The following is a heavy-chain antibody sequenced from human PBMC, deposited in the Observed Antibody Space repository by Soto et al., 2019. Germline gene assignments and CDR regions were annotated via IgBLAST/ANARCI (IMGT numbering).Heavy chain of an antibody. CDR1: GGTFSRYA. CDR2: IIPIFGTA. J-gene: IGHJ4*02. D-gene: IGHD3-22*01. Sequence: QVQLVQSGAEVEKPGSSVKVSCTASGGTFSRYAISWVRQAPGQGLEWMGGIIPIFGTAYYAQKFQGRVTITGDESTSTAYMELSSLRSENTAVYYCARDKRGYYDSRLYYYPQRFDYWGQGTLVTGSS. V-gene: IGHV1-69*01. CDR3: ARDKRGYYDSRLYYYPQRFDY.